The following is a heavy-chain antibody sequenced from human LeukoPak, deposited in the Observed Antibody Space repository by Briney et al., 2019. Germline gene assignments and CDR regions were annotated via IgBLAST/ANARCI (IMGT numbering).Heavy chain of an antibody. J-gene: IGHJ4*02. CDR2: INHSGST. CDR1: GGPFSGYY. CDR3: ARHLRAAGYYRGYYFDY. Sequence: SETLSLTCAVYGGPFSGYYWSWIRQPPGKGLEWIGEINHSGSTNYNSSLKSRVTISVDTSKNQFSLKLSSVTAADTAVYYCARHLRAAGYYRGYYFDYWGQGTLVTVSS. D-gene: IGHD3-22*01. V-gene: IGHV4-34*01.